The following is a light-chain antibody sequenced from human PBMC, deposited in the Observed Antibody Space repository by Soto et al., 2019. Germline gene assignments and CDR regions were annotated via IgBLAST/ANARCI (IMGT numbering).Light chain of an antibody. CDR1: SSNIGLNY. Sequence: QSVLTQPPSASGTPGQRVNISCSGGSSNIGLNYVYWYQQLPGTAPKLLIYKTGERPSGVPDRFSGSKSGTSASLAISGLPSEDEAEYFCSVWDNRLSCRVFGEGTKLTVL. V-gene: IGLV1-47*01. CDR2: KTG. CDR3: SVWDNRLSCRV. J-gene: IGLJ3*02.